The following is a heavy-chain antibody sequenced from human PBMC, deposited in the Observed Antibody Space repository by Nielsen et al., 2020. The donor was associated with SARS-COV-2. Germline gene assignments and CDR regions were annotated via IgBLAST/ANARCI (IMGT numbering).Heavy chain of an antibody. D-gene: IGHD3-10*01. CDR1: GFTFSSYS. J-gene: IGHJ3*02. CDR2: ISSSSSTI. V-gene: IGHV3-48*01. Sequence: LKISCAASGFTFSSYSMNWVRQAPGKGLEWVSYISSSSSTIYYADSVKGRFTISRDNAKNSLYLQMNSLRAEDTAVYYCARDTYYYGSGSYHDAFDIWGQGTMVTVSS. CDR3: ARDTYYYGSGSYHDAFDI.